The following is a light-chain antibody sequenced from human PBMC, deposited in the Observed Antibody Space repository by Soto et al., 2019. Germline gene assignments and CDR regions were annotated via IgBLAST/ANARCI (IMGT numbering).Light chain of an antibody. CDR2: DDD. CDR1: SSDVGGYNY. Sequence: QSVLTQPASVSGSPGQSITISCTGTSSDVGGYNYVSWYQQLPGTAPKLLIYDDDKRPSRIPDRFSGSKSGTSATLGITGFQTGDEADYYCGSWDSSLSAYVFGTGTKVTVL. CDR3: GSWDSSLSAYV. J-gene: IGLJ1*01. V-gene: IGLV1-51*01.